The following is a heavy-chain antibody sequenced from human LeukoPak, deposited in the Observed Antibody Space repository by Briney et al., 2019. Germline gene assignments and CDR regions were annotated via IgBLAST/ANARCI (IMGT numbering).Heavy chain of an antibody. CDR2: IYHSGST. J-gene: IGHJ4*02. Sequence: SQTLSLTCAVSGGSISSGGYSWSWIRQPPGKGLEWIGYIYHSGSTYYNPSLKSRVTISVDRSKNRFSLKLSSVTAADTAVYYCARGMARGVKRHEFDYWGQGTLVTVSS. V-gene: IGHV4-30-2*01. CDR1: GGSISSGGYS. D-gene: IGHD3-10*01. CDR3: ARGMARGVKRHEFDY.